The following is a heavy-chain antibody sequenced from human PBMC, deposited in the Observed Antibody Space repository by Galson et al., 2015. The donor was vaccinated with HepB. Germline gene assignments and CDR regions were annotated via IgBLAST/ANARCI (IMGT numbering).Heavy chain of an antibody. CDR1: GFTFSNYD. CDR2: ISDSGGTT. CDR3: AKERGPGRELLFAFDI. J-gene: IGHJ3*02. Sequence: SLRLSCAASGFTFSNYDMSWVRQAPGKGLEWVSTISDSGGTTYYADSVKGRFTISRDNSKKTLYLQMNSLRAEDTAVYYCAKERGPGRELLFAFDIWGQGTMVTVSS. D-gene: IGHD1-26*01. V-gene: IGHV3-23*01.